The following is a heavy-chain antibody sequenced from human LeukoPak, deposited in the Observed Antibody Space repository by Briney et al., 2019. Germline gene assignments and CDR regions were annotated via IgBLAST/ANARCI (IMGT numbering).Heavy chain of an antibody. CDR2: ISGSGDTT. V-gene: IGHV3-23*01. CDR3: AKMDGDFWSGYFGRNWFDP. J-gene: IGHJ5*02. CDR1: GFTFSSFA. D-gene: IGHD3-3*01. Sequence: GGSLRLSCAASGFTFSSFAMSWVRQAPGKGLEWVSSISGSGDTTYYADSVKGRFTISRDNSKNTLYLQMNSLRAEDTAVYYCAKMDGDFWSGYFGRNWFDPWGQGTLVTVSS.